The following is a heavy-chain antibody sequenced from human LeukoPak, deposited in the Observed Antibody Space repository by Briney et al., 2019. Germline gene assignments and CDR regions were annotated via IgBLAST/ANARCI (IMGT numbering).Heavy chain of an antibody. J-gene: IGHJ3*02. Sequence: GRSLRLSCAASGFTFSSYGMHWVRQAPGKGLEWVAVIWYDGSNKYYADSVKGRFTISRDNSKNTLYLQMNSLRAEDTAVYYCARDHRGWLQMGDASDIWGQGTMVTVSS. D-gene: IGHD5-12*01. CDR2: IWYDGSNK. CDR3: ARDHRGWLQMGDASDI. CDR1: GFTFSSYG. V-gene: IGHV3-33*01.